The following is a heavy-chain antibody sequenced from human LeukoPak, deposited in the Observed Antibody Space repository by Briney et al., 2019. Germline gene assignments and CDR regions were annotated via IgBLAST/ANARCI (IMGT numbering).Heavy chain of an antibody. CDR2: ISSSGITL. D-gene: IGHD3-10*01. Sequence: GGSLRLSCAASGFPFSDYFMSWIRQAPGKGLEWVSYISSSGITLYYAESVKGRFTISRDNAKNSLYLQMNSLRAEDTAIYYCAKVTYGSGTYGAFDSWGQGTLVTVSS. CDR3: AKVTYGSGTYGAFDS. CDR1: GFPFSDYF. J-gene: IGHJ4*02. V-gene: IGHV3-11*01.